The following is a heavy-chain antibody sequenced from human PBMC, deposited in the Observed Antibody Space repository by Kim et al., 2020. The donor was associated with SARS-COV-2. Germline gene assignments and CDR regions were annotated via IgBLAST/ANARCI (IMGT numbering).Heavy chain of an antibody. V-gene: IGHV4-39*01. CDR3: ARGIFGVGIIPYYYYYMDV. CDR2: ISYSGRT. Sequence: SETLSLTCTVSGGSISSNDYYWDWIRQPPGKGLEWIGSISYSGRTYYNPSLKSRVTISVDTSKNQISLKLSSVTAADTGVYYCARGIFGVGIIPYYYYYMDVWGRGTTVAVSS. D-gene: IGHD3-3*01. J-gene: IGHJ6*03. CDR1: GGSISSNDYY.